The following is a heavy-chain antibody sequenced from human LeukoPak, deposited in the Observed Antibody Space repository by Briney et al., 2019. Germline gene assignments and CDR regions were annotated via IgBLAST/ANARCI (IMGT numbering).Heavy chain of an antibody. CDR2: IRYDGSNK. CDR3: ARDGSQYSNYFTY. CDR1: GFTFSSYG. Sequence: PGGSLRLSCAASGFTFSSYGMHWVRQAPGKGLEWVAVIRYDGSNKYYADSVKGRFTISRDNSKNTLYLQMNSLRAEDTAVYYCARDGSQYSNYFTYWGQGTLVTVSS. J-gene: IGHJ4*02. V-gene: IGHV3-33*01. D-gene: IGHD4-11*01.